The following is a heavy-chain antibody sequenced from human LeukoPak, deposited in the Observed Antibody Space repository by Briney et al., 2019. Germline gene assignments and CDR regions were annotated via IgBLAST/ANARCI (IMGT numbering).Heavy chain of an antibody. CDR3: ARHATNRGDDY. J-gene: IGHJ4*02. CDR2: IYPLDSDT. Sequence: GESLKISCTASGYSFISYWMGWVRQMPGKGLEWVGIIYPLDSDTKYSPSFQGRVTISADKSSSTAYLQWSRLEASDTAIYYCARHATNRGDDYWGQGTLLTVSS. D-gene: IGHD2-8*01. V-gene: IGHV5-51*01. CDR1: GYSFISYW.